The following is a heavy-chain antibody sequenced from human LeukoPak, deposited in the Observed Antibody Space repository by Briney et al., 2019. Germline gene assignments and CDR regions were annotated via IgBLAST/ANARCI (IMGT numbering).Heavy chain of an antibody. CDR1: GYTFTSYA. CDR2: ISAYNGNT. D-gene: IGHD3-3*01. CDR3: ARDVVFGVVTPFDY. V-gene: IGHV1-18*01. Sequence: ASVKVSCKASGYTFTSYAMHWVRQAPGQRLEWMGWISAYNGNTNYAQKLQGRVTMTTDTSTSTAYMELRSLRSDDTAVYYCARDVVFGVVTPFDYWGQGTLVTVSS. J-gene: IGHJ4*02.